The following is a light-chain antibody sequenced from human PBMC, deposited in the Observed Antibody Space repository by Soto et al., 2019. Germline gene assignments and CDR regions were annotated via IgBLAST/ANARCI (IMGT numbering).Light chain of an antibody. Sequence: QSVLTQPASVSGSPGQSITISCTGTSNDVGGYNLVSWFQQHPGKAPKLMISEVNKRPSGVSNRFSGSKSANTASLTISGLQAEDEDDYYCCSHVGGSSPPWVFGGGTKLTVL. CDR2: EVN. J-gene: IGLJ3*02. CDR1: SNDVGGYNL. V-gene: IGLV2-23*02. CDR3: CSHVGGSSPPWV.